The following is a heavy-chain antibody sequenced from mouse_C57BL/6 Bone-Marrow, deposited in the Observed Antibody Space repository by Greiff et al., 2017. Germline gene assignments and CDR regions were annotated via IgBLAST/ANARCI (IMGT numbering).Heavy chain of an antibody. V-gene: IGHV5-6*01. J-gene: IGHJ3*01. CDR1: GFTFSSYG. D-gene: IGHD1-1*01. CDR2: ISSGGSYT. CDR3: ARLPYYYGSSYGWFAY. Sequence: VVESGGDLVKPGGSLKLSCAASGFTFSSYGMSWVRQTPDKRLEWVATISSGGSYTYYPDSVKGRFTISRDNAKNTLYLQMSSLKSEDTAMYYCARLPYYYGSSYGWFAYWGQGTLVTVSA.